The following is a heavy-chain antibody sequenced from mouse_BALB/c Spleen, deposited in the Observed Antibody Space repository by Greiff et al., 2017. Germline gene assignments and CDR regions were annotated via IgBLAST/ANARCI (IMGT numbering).Heavy chain of an antibody. D-gene: IGHD1-1*02. CDR2: INPSTGYT. J-gene: IGHJ2*01. Sequence: QVQLQQSGAELAKPGASVKMSCKASGYTFTSYWMHWVKQRPGQGLEWIGYINPSTGYTEYNQKFKDKATLTADKSSSTAYMQLSSLTSEDSAVYYCAREGYGEIFDYWGQGTTLTVSS. CDR3: AREGYGEIFDY. V-gene: IGHV1-7*01. CDR1: GYTFTSYW.